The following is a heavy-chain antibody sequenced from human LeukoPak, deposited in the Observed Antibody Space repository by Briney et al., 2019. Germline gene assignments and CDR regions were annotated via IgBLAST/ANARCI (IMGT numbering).Heavy chain of an antibody. Sequence: GGSLRLSCAASGFTFSTYGMNWVRQAPGKGLEWVSYISHTSDAIYYADSVKGRFTISRDNAKNSLYLQMDSLRDEDTAVDYCARASAGGYDYWGQGTLATVSS. J-gene: IGHJ4*02. CDR3: ARASAGGYDY. D-gene: IGHD2-8*02. CDR1: GFTFSTYG. CDR2: ISHTSDAI. V-gene: IGHV3-48*02.